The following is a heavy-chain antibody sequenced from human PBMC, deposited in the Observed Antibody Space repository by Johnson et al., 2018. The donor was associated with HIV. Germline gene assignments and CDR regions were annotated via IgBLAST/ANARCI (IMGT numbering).Heavy chain of an antibody. V-gene: IGHV3-13*01. J-gene: IGHJ3*02. CDR3: ARGYYDGSWGGTHDAFDI. CDR2: IGTAGDT. Sequence: VQLVESGGGLVQPGGSLRLSCATSGFTFSTYDMHWVRQATGKGLEWVSAIGTAGDTYYPGSVKGRFTISRENAKNSLYLQMNSLRAEDTAVYYCARGYYDGSWGGTHDAFDIWGQGTMVTVSS. D-gene: IGHD3-22*01. CDR1: GFTFSTYD.